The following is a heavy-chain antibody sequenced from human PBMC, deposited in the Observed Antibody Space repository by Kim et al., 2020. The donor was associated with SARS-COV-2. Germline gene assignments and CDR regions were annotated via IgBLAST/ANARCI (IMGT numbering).Heavy chain of an antibody. V-gene: IGHV3-30*01. J-gene: IGHJ4*02. D-gene: IGHD3-10*01. Sequence: ADSVKGRLTTTQDNSKNTLYLQMNSLRAEDTAVYYCASLPSYGSGSPFDYWGQGTLVTVSS. CDR3: ASLPSYGSGSPFDY.